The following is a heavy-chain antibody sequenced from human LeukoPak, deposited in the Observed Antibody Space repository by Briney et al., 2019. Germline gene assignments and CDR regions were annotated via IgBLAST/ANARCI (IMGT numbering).Heavy chain of an antibody. Sequence: SVKVSCKASGGTFSSYAISWVRQAPGQGLEWMGRIIPILGIANYAQKFQGRVTITADKSTSTAYMELSSLRSEDTAVYYCARDPVEAYCGGDCYRGGEAFDIWGQGTMVTVSS. CDR3: ARDPVEAYCGGDCYRGGEAFDI. CDR1: GGTFSSYA. J-gene: IGHJ3*02. V-gene: IGHV1-69*04. CDR2: IIPILGIA. D-gene: IGHD2-21*02.